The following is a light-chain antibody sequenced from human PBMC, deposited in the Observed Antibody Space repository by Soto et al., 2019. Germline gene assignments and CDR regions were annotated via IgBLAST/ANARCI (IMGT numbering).Light chain of an antibody. Sequence: DVQVTRCASTLSGAVGVRFTITCRASQTISSWLAWYQQKPGKAPKLLIYKASTLKSGVPSRFSCSGAGTEFTLTIISPQSDHFATYYLQHYKSDSEAFGQGTKVDIK. CDR3: QHYKSDSEA. CDR1: QTISSW. J-gene: IGKJ1*01. V-gene: IGKV1-5*03. CDR2: KAS.